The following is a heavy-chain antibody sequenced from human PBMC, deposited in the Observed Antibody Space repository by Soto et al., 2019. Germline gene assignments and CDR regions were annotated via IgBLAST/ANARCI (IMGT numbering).Heavy chain of an antibody. CDR2: IYYSGST. V-gene: IGHV4-59*01. J-gene: IGHJ3*02. Sequence: QLQPQESGPGLVKPSENLSLTCTVSGGSISSYYWSWIRQPPGKGLEWIGYIYYSGSTNYNPSLKSRVTISVDTSKNQFSLKLSSVTAADTAVYYCARVWGGAFDIWGQGTMVTVSS. CDR1: GGSISSYY. D-gene: IGHD3-10*01. CDR3: ARVWGGAFDI.